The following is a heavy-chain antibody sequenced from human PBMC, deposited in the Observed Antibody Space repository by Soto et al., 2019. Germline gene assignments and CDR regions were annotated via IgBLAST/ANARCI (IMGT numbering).Heavy chain of an antibody. CDR2: IIPILGIA. D-gene: IGHD2-15*01. CDR3: ARRCSGGSCDRNDAFDM. Sequence: GASVKVSCKASGGTFSRYTISWVRQAPGQGLEWMGRIIPILGIANYAQKFQGRVTIIADKSTSTAYMELSSLRSEDTAVYYCARRCSGGSCDRNDAFDMWGQGTMVTVSS. J-gene: IGHJ3*02. CDR1: GGTFSRYT. V-gene: IGHV1-69*02.